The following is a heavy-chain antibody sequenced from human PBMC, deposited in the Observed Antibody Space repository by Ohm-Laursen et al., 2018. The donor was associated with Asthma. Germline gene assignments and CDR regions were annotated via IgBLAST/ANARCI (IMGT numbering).Heavy chain of an antibody. J-gene: IGHJ4*02. CDR1: GFTFSSYG. CDR3: ASELGYSSSWPVNDY. D-gene: IGHD6-13*01. Sequence: SLRLSCTASGFTFSSYGMHWVRQAPGKGLEWVAGIWYDGSNKYFADSVKGRFTISRDNSKNTLYLQMNSLRAEDTAVYYCASELGYSSSWPVNDYWGQGTLVTVSS. CDR2: IWYDGSNK. V-gene: IGHV3-33*01.